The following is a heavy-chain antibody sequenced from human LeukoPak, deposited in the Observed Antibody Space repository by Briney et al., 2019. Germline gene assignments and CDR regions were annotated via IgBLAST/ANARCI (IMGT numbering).Heavy chain of an antibody. Sequence: SETLSLTCTVSGGSISISTYYWGWIRQPPGKGLEWIGCIYSSGNTNYNPSLKSRLTISVDTSKNHSSLNLTSMTAADTALYFCARGYYDRSGYYYFDYWGQGTLVTVSS. D-gene: IGHD3-22*01. CDR3: ARGYYDRSGYYYFDY. CDR1: GGSISISTYY. CDR2: IYSSGNT. J-gene: IGHJ4*02. V-gene: IGHV4-39*02.